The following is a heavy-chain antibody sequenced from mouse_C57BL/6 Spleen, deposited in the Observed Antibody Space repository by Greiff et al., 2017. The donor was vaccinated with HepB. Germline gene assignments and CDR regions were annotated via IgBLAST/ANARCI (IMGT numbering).Heavy chain of an antibody. CDR1: GYSFTDYN. Sequence: KLQESGPELVKPGASVKISCKASGYSFTDYNMNWVKQSNGKSLEWIGGINPNYGTTSYNQKFKGKATLTVDQSSSTAYMQLNSLTSEDSAVYYCSRTAYYSNFYFDYWGQGTTLTVSS. CDR2: INPNYGTT. CDR3: SRTAYYSNFYFDY. D-gene: IGHD2-5*01. J-gene: IGHJ2*01. V-gene: IGHV1-39*01.